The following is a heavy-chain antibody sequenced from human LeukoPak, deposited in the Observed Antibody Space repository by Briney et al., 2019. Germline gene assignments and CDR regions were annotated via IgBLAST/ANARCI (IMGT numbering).Heavy chain of an antibody. J-gene: IGHJ4*02. V-gene: IGHV3-30-3*01. D-gene: IGHD6-13*01. CDR2: ISYDGSNK. Sequence: GGSLRLSCAASGFTFSSYAMHWVRQAPGKGLEWVAVISYDGSNKYYADSVKGRFTISRDNSKNTLYLQMNSLRAEDTAVYYCVKPYSSSWFAEDYWGQGTLVTVSS. CDR1: GFTFSSYA. CDR3: VKPYSSSWFAEDY.